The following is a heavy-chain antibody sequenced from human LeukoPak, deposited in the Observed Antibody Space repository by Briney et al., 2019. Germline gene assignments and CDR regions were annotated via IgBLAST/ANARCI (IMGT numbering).Heavy chain of an antibody. CDR1: GGSISSYY. J-gene: IGHJ5*02. V-gene: IGHV4-59*01. D-gene: IGHD3-10*01. CDR3: ARDPAALGWFDP. Sequence: TSETLSLTCTVSGGSISSYYWSWIRQPPGKGLEWIGYIYYSGSTNYNPSLKSRVTISVDTSKNQFSLKLSSVTAADTAVYYCARDPAALGWFDPWGQGTLVTVSS. CDR2: IYYSGST.